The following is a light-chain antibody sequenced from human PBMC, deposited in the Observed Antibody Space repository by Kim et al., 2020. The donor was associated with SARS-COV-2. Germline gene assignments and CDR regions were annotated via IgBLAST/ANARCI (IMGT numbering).Light chain of an antibody. CDR2: QDN. V-gene: IGLV3-1*01. J-gene: IGLJ2*01. Sequence: SVSPGQTASITCSGDKLGDKYACWYQQKPGQSPVLVIYQDNKRPSGIPERFSGSNSGNTATLTISGTQAMDEADYYCQTWDSITVVLGGGTQLTVL. CDR1: KLGDKY. CDR3: QTWDSITVV.